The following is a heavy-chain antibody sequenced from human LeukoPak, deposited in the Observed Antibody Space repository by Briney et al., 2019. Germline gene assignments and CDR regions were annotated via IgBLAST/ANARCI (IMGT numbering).Heavy chain of an antibody. D-gene: IGHD6-19*01. CDR1: GGSFSGYY. J-gene: IGHJ6*03. CDR2: MYFSGST. CDR3: ARGGSTGWYPPSVVDYYYMDV. Sequence: PSETLSLTCVVYGGSFSGYYWSWIRQPPGKGLEWIGYMYFSGSTKYHPSLKCRVTISVDTSKNQFSLKLRSVTAADTAMYYCARGGSTGWYPPSVVDYYYMDVWGTGTTVTFSS. V-gene: IGHV4-59*01.